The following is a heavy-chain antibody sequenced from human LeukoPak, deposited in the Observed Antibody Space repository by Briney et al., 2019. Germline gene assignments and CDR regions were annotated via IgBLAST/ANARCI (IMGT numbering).Heavy chain of an antibody. J-gene: IGHJ6*03. D-gene: IGHD2-2*02. CDR3: ARDYVVVVPAAIWCYMDV. CDR1: GGSISSGSYY. CDR2: IYTSGST. Sequence: SETLSLTCTVSGGSISSGSYYWSWIRQPAGKGLEWIGRIYTSGSTNYNPSLKSRVTISVDTSKPQFSLKLSSVPAADTAVYYCARDYVVVVPAAIWCYMDVWGKGTTVTVSS. V-gene: IGHV4-61*02.